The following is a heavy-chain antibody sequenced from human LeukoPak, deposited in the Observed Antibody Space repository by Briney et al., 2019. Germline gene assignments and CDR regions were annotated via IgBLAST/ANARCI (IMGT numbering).Heavy chain of an antibody. Sequence: GESLKISCKGSGYSFTSYWIGWVRQMPGKGLEWMGIIYPGDSDTRYSPSFQGQVTISADKSISTAYLQWGSLKASDTAMYYCARRFGVVPAEGWFDPWGQGTLVTVSS. CDR1: GYSFTSYW. CDR3: ARRFGVVPAEGWFDP. J-gene: IGHJ5*02. D-gene: IGHD2-2*01. V-gene: IGHV5-51*01. CDR2: IYPGDSDT.